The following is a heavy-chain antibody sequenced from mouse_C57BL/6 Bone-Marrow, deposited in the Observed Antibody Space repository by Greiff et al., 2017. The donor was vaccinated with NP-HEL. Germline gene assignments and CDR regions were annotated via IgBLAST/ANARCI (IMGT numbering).Heavy chain of an antibody. CDR3: ASGSKSSPYYAMDY. D-gene: IGHD2-5*01. J-gene: IGHJ4*01. V-gene: IGHV1-74*01. CDR2: IHPSDSDT. CDR1: GYTFTSYW. Sequence: QVHVKQPGAELVKPGASVKVSCKASGYTFTSYWMHWVKQRPGQGLEWIGRIHPSDSDTNYNQKFKGKATLTVDKSSSTAYMQLSSLTSEDSAVYYCASGSKSSPYYAMDYWGQGTSVTVSS.